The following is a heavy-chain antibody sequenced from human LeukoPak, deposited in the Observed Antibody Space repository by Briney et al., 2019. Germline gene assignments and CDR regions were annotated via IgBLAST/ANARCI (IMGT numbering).Heavy chain of an antibody. V-gene: IGHV4-39*07. Sequence: SETLSLTCTVSGGSISSSSYYWGWIRQPPGKGLEWIGSIYYSGSTYYNPSLKSRVTISVDTSKNQFSLKLSSVTTADTAVYYCARGVVEMATITLDYWGQGTLVTVSS. CDR1: GGSISSSSYY. CDR2: IYYSGST. CDR3: ARGVVEMATITLDY. D-gene: IGHD5-24*01. J-gene: IGHJ4*02.